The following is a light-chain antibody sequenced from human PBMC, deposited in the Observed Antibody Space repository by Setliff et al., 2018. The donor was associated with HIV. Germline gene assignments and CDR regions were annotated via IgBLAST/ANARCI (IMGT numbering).Light chain of an antibody. Sequence: QSALAQPASVSGSPGQSISISCTGTSSDIGTYKLVSWYQQHPGKAPRLMIYEVTKRPSGVSNRFSGPKSGNTASLTISGLQSEDDADYYCCSYAGSNTFVFGTGTKVTVL. J-gene: IGLJ1*01. CDR1: SSDIGTYKL. V-gene: IGLV2-23*02. CDR3: CSYAGSNTFV. CDR2: EVT.